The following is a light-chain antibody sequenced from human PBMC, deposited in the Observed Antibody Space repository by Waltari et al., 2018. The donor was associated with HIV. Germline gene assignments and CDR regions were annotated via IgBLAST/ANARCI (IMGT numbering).Light chain of an antibody. V-gene: IGLV3-21*01. Sequence: SAAPGETTRILCGGDKIGTKSVHWYRQRPGQAPTLIIYDDRERPSGIIDRISGSNFDDTATLTSNDVEADDEGDYYCQLWDGSSGVSWVFGGGTTLTV. CDR1: KIGTKS. CDR3: QLWDGSSGVSWV. CDR2: DDR. J-gene: IGLJ3*02.